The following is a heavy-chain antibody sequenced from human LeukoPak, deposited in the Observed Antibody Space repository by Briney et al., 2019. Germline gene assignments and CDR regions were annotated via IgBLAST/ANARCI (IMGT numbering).Heavy chain of an antibody. CDR1: GFTFSSYE. V-gene: IGHV3-23*01. Sequence: GGSLRLSCAASGFTFSSYEMNWVRQTPGKGLQWVSGIINSGDTTHYADSVKGRFTVSRDNSKNTLYLQMNSLRAEDTAVYYCARSFGSGIAYSDYYYMDVWGKGTTVTISS. D-gene: IGHD3-10*01. J-gene: IGHJ6*03. CDR2: IINSGDTT. CDR3: ARSFGSGIAYSDYYYMDV.